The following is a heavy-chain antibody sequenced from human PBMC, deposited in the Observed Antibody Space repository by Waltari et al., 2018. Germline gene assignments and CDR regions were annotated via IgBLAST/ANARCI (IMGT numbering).Heavy chain of an antibody. Sequence: EVQLVQSEVEVKKTGESLKIFCKGSGYSFPSSWTDWLRQMPGKGLAWMGIIYPGDSYTRYSPSFQGQVTISADKSISTAYLQWSSLKASDTAMYYCAGGYSSSWAYFDYWGQGTLVTVSS. V-gene: IGHV5-51*01. CDR1: GYSFPSSW. CDR3: AGGYSSSWAYFDY. D-gene: IGHD6-13*01. CDR2: IYPGDSYT. J-gene: IGHJ4*02.